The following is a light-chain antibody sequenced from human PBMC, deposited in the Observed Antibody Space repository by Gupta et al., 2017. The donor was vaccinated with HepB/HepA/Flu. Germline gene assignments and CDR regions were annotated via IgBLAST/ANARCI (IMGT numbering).Light chain of an antibody. CDR1: TSNIGDNT. Sequence: SPSVSGTPGQSVIISCSGSTSNIGDNTVNWYQQVPGMAPKVLMFSNNQRPSGVPDRFSGSKSGTSASLAISGLQSEDEAVYFCAVWDDSLNGLIFGGGTHLTVL. J-gene: IGLJ2*01. CDR3: AVWDDSLNGLI. V-gene: IGLV1-44*01. CDR2: SNN.